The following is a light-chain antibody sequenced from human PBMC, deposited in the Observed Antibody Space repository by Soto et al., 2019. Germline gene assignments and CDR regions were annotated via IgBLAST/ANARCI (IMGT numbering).Light chain of an antibody. V-gene: IGLV2-14*01. CDR1: SSDVGGYNY. Sequence: QSALTQPASVSGSPGQSITISCTGTSSDVGGYNYVSWYQQHPGKAPKLMIYDVSNRPSGVSNRFSDSKSGNTASLTISGVQAEDEANYYCSAYTSSSIVVFGGGTKLTVL. CDR2: DVS. CDR3: SAYTSSSIVV. J-gene: IGLJ2*01.